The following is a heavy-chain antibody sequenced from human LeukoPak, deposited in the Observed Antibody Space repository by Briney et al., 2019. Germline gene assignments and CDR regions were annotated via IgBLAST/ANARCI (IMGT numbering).Heavy chain of an antibody. D-gene: IGHD5-18*01. J-gene: IGHJ4*02. Sequence: SVKVSCKASGGTFSSYAISWVRQAPGQGLEWMGGIIPIFGTANYAQKFQGRVTITADESTRTAYMELSSLRSEDTAVYYCASSGNGFSYGYLDYWGQGTLVTVSS. CDR1: GGTFSSYA. V-gene: IGHV1-69*01. CDR2: IIPIFGTA. CDR3: ASSGNGFSYGYLDY.